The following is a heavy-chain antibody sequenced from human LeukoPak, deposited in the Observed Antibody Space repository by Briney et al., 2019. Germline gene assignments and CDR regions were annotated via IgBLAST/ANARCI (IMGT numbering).Heavy chain of an antibody. CDR3: ARSLWPEDY. CDR1: GFTFSSYW. CDR2: IKQDGSEK. Sequence: GGSLRLSCAASGFTFSSYWMSWVRQAPGKGLEWVANIKQDGSEKNYVDSVKGRFTISRDNGKTSLYLQMNSLRAEDTAVYYCARSLWPEDYWGQGTLVTVSS. V-gene: IGHV3-7*01. D-gene: IGHD5-18*01. J-gene: IGHJ4*02.